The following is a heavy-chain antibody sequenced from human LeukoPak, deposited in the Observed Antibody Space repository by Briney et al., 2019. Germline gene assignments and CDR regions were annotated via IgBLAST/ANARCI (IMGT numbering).Heavy chain of an antibody. CDR2: INHSGST. CDR3: ARGRVIITFGGVIATLDY. CDR1: GGSFSGYY. Sequence: SETLSLTCAVYGGSFSGYYWSWIRQPPGKGLEWIGEINHSGSTNYNPSLKSRVTISVDTSKNQFSLKLSSVTAADTAVYYCARGRVIITFGGVIATLDYWGQGTLVTVSS. J-gene: IGHJ4*02. V-gene: IGHV4-34*01. D-gene: IGHD3-16*02.